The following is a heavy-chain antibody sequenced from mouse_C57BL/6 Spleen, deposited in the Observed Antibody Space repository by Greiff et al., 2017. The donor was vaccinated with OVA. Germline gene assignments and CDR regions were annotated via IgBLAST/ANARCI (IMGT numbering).Heavy chain of an antibody. CDR2: INPNNGGT. V-gene: IGHV1-18*01. CDR3: ARSPHYYGSPNYFDY. D-gene: IGHD1-1*01. Sequence: EVQLQQSGPELVKPGASVKIPCKASGYTFTDYNMDWVKQSHGKSLEWIGDINPNNGGTIYNQKFKGQATLTVDKSSSTAYMELRSLTSEDTAVYYCARSPHYYGSPNYFDYWGQGTTLTVSS. J-gene: IGHJ2*01. CDR1: GYTFTDYN.